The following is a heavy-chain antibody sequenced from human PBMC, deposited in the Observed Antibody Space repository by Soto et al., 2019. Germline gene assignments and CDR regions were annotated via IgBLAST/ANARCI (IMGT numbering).Heavy chain of an antibody. CDR1: GFTFSDYG. CDR2: ISYDGSDK. Sequence: QLQLVESGGGVVQPGRSLRLSCAASGFTFSDYGMHWVRQAPGTGLEWVAVISYDGSDKYYADSVKGRFTISRDNSKNRLYLQMSSLRAEDTAVYYCAAMERLFDYWGQGTLVTVSS. D-gene: IGHD3-3*01. J-gene: IGHJ4*02. CDR3: AAMERLFDY. V-gene: IGHV3-30*03.